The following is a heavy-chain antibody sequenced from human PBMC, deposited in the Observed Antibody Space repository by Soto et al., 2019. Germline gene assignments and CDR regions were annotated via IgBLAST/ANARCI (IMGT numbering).Heavy chain of an antibody. CDR1: GYTFSDYA. J-gene: IGHJ4*02. D-gene: IGHD2-15*01. CDR2: ISYDGRNT. CDR3: AKETTRFVVPPALDY. Sequence: QVQLVESGGGVVQPGRSLRLSCEASGYTFSDYAIHWVRLAAGKGLEWVAAISYDGRNTFYADSVKGRFTISRDNSKNTLSLQMNSLRLEDTAVYYCAKETTRFVVPPALDYWGQGTLVTVS. V-gene: IGHV3-30*18.